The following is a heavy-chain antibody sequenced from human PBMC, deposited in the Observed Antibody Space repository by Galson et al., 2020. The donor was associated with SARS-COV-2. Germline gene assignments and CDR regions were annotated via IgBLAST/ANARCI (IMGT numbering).Heavy chain of an antibody. V-gene: IGHV3-33*05. CDR1: EFMFNTFS. D-gene: IGHD2-2*02. CDR2: ISFDGNTK. CDR3: VRDRYCTTTTCYNWFSP. J-gene: IGHJ5*02. Sequence: WESLRLSCAASEFMFNTFSMHWVRQGPGKGLEWMTFISFDGNTKFYADSVKGRFTVSRDNSNNKLYLQMNNLRVDDTAVYYCVRDRYCTTTTCYNWFSPWGQGTLVTVSS.